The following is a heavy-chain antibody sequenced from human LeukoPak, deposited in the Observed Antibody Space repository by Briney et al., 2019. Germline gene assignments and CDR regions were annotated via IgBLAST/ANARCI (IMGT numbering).Heavy chain of an antibody. CDR3: ARDQDSSGWIDY. V-gene: IGHV3-30*04. CDR2: ISYDGSNK. J-gene: IGHJ4*02. CDR1: GFTFSSYA. Sequence: GGSLRLSCAASGFTFSSYAMHWVRQAPGKGLEWVAVISYDGSNKYYADSVKGRFTISRDNSKNTLYLQMNSLRAGNTAVYYCARDQDSSGWIDYWGQGTLVTVSS. D-gene: IGHD6-19*01.